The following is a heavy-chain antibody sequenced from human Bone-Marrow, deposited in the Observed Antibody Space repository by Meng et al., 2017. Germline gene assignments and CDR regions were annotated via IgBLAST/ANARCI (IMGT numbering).Heavy chain of an antibody. CDR3: ASAEASGGPVNWFDP. V-gene: IGHV3-11*01. CDR1: GFTFSDYY. Sequence: SLKISCAASGFTFSDYYMTWIRQAPGKGLEWVSYFRSSGDTKFYADSVKDRFTISRDNAKDSLYLQMNSLRGEDTAVYYCASAEASGGPVNWFDPWGPGTLVTVSS. J-gene: IGHJ5*02. CDR2: FRSSGDTK. D-gene: IGHD6-19*01.